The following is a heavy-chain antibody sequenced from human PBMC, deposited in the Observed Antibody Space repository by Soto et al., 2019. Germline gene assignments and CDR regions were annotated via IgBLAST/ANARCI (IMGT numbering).Heavy chain of an antibody. J-gene: IGHJ4*02. Sequence: QITLKESGRTLVRPTQTLTLTCAFSGFSLSTSGVGVGWIRQPPGKALEWLAVIYWDDSKHYSPSLRSRLTITKDTSKNQVVRTMTNMDPMDTGTYYCAHKGPEDWPLDYWGQGTLVTVSS. D-gene: IGHD3-9*01. CDR3: AHKGPEDWPLDY. V-gene: IGHV2-5*02. CDR1: GFSLSTSGVG. CDR2: IYWDDSK.